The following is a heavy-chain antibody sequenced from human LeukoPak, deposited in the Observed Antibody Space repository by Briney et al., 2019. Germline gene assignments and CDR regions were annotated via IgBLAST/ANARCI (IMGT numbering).Heavy chain of an antibody. CDR2: IRGIGGST. D-gene: IGHD1-1*01. J-gene: IGHJ6*04. CDR3: AKGRATGTLYYDGMDV. Sequence: GGSLRLSCAPSVFTFSSDAMGCVREAPERGLGWVSSIRGIGGSTSYVDFVKVRFTISRDNSKNKLYLQMNSLRAEDTAVYYCAKGRATGTLYYDGMDVWGKGTTVTVSA. CDR1: VFTFSSDA. V-gene: IGHV3-23*01.